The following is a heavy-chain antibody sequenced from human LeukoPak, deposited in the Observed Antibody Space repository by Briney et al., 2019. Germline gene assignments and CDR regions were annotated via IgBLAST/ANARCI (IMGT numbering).Heavy chain of an antibody. Sequence: GASVKVPCKASGYTFTGYYMHWVRQAPGQGLEWMGRINPNGGGTNYAQKFQSRVTMTRDTSISTAYMELSRLRSDDTAVYYCARFIYSGYDRDYWGQGTLVTVSS. CDR3: ARFIYSGYDRDY. D-gene: IGHD5-12*01. J-gene: IGHJ4*02. V-gene: IGHV1-2*06. CDR2: INPNGGGT. CDR1: GYTFTGYY.